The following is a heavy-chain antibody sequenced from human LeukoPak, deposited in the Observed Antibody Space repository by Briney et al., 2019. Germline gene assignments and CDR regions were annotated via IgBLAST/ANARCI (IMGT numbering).Heavy chain of an antibody. D-gene: IGHD3-22*01. CDR2: IWYDGSNK. Sequence: GGSLRLSCAASGFIFSNYHMNWVRQAPGKGLEWVAVIWYDGSNKYYADSVKGRFTISRDNSKNTLYLQMNSLRAEGTAVYYCARDQAYSSGYSVEDAFDIWGQGTMVTVSS. V-gene: IGHV3-33*08. CDR3: ARDQAYSSGYSVEDAFDI. J-gene: IGHJ3*02. CDR1: GFIFSNYH.